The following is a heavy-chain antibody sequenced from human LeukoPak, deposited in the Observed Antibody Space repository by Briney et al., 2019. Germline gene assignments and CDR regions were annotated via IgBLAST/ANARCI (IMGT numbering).Heavy chain of an antibody. CDR1: GFNLGDYA. CDR2: IRSKAYGSTK. CDR3: ANPLYDFWSGTDSFDI. Sequence: GGSLRLSCTASGFNLGDYAMSWVRQAPGKGMEWVGFIRSKAYGSTKEYAAAVKGRFTISTDDSKSIAYLQMISLRAEDTAVYYCANPLYDFWSGTDSFDIWGQGTMVTVSS. J-gene: IGHJ3*02. D-gene: IGHD3-3*01. V-gene: IGHV3-49*04.